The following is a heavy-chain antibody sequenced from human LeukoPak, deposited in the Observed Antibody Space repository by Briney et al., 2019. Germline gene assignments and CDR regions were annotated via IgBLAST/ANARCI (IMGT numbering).Heavy chain of an antibody. J-gene: IGHJ4*02. CDR1: GFTFSSHS. CDR2: ISSSSSYI. V-gene: IGHV3-21*01. CDR3: ARNPIAAVDY. Sequence: PGGSLRLSCAASGFTFSSHSMNWVRQAPGKGLEWVSSISSSSSYIYYADSVKGRFTISRDNAKNSLYLQMNSLRAEDTAVYYCARNPIAAVDYWGQGTLVTVSS. D-gene: IGHD6-13*01.